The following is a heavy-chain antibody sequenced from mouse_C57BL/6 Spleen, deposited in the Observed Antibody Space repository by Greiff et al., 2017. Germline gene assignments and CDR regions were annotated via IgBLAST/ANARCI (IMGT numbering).Heavy chain of an antibody. D-gene: IGHD2-2*01. CDR2: IDPSDSST. Sequence: QVQLQQPGAELVKPGASVKLSCKASGYTFTSYWMQWVKQRPGQGLEWIGEIDPSDSSTNYNQKFKGKATLTVDTSSSTAYMQLSRLTSEDSAVYYCARRNGYDGYAMDYWGQGTSVTVSS. CDR1: GYTFTSYW. CDR3: ARRNGYDGYAMDY. J-gene: IGHJ4*01. V-gene: IGHV1-50*01.